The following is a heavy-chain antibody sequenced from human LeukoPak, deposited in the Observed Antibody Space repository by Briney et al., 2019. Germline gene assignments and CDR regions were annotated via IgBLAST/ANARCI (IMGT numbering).Heavy chain of an antibody. CDR3: ARVVGPTGAFDI. V-gene: IGHV4-38-2*02. J-gene: IGHJ3*02. D-gene: IGHD1-26*01. CDR1: GYSISSGYC. CDR2: IYHSGSGST. Sequence: SETLSLTCTVSGYSISSGYCWGWIRQPPGKGLEWIGNIYHSGSGSTYYNSSLKSRVTISVDTSKNQFSLKLSSVTAADTAVYYCARVVGPTGAFDIWGQGTMVTVSS.